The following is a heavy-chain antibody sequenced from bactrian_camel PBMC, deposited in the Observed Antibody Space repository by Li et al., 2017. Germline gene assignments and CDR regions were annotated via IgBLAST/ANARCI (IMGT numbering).Heavy chain of an antibody. CDR1: GQIGNIYC. CDR2: IYALSGGT. CDR3: ASRGFCLSGAYRYTNPSSFGY. V-gene: IGHV3S53*01. Sequence: HVQLVESGGGSVHDGGSLELSCAVSGQIGNIYCMGWFRQAPGKERELVASIYALSGGTKYVDAVKDRFLVTRDNAKNTVNLQMNSLKPEDTAMYYCASRGFCLSGAYRYTNPSSFGYWGQGTQVTVS. J-gene: IGHJ6*01. D-gene: IGHD2*01.